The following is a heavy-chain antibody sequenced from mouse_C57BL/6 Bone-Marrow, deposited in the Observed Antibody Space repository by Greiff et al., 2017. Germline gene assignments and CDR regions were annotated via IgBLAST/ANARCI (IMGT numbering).Heavy chain of an antibody. Sequence: QVQLQQPGAELVKPGASVKMSCKASGYTFTSYWITWVKQRPGQGLEWIGDIYPGSGSTNYNEKFKSKATLTVDTSSSTAYMQLSSLTSEDSAVDYCARPSFYYYGSSYGYFDVWGTGTTVTVSS. CDR2: IYPGSGST. V-gene: IGHV1-55*01. CDR3: ARPSFYYYGSSYGYFDV. J-gene: IGHJ1*03. CDR1: GYTFTSYW. D-gene: IGHD1-1*01.